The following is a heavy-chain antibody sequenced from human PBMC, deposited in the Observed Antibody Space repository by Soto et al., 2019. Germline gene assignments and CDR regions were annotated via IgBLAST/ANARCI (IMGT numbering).Heavy chain of an antibody. D-gene: IGHD1-1*01. CDR2: ISGSGGST. CDR3: AKRMYNDMRSGMDV. V-gene: IGHV3-23*01. CDR1: LFTVSIYA. J-gene: IGHJ6*02. Sequence: LRLSCEASLFTVSIYAMSWGRQSPGKGLEWVAGISGSGGSTYYTDSVRGRFTISRDNSKNTVYLQMNSLRVEDRAVYYCAKRMYNDMRSGMDVWGQGTTVTVSS.